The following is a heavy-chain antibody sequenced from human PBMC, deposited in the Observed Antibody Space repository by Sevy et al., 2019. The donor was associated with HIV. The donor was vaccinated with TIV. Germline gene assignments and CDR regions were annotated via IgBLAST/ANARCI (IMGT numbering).Heavy chain of an antibody. J-gene: IGHJ5*02. CDR2: ISGYNGYT. V-gene: IGHV1-18*01. Sequence: ASVKVSCKATGYSFTNYGIGWVRQAPGQGLEWMGWISGYNGYTNYAQNLQGRVTMTTDTSTSTAYMELSSLRSDDTAIYYSAKEGKNIRSWFAPWGQGTLVTVAS. CDR3: AKEGKNIRSWFAP. D-gene: IGHD3-3*02. CDR1: GYSFTNYG.